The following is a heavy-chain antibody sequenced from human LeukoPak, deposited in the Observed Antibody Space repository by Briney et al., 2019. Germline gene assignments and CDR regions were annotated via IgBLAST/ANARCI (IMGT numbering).Heavy chain of an antibody. J-gene: IGHJ6*04. CDR3: AELGITMIGGV. V-gene: IGHV3-11*04. CDR1: GFTFSDYD. CDR2: IRSSDRTT. Sequence: PGGSLRLSCAASGFTFSDYDMRWIRQAPGKGLEWVSDIRSSDRTTYYADSVKGRFTISRDNAQKSLYLRMNSLRAEDTAVYYCAELGITMIGGVWGKGTTVTISS. D-gene: IGHD3-10*02.